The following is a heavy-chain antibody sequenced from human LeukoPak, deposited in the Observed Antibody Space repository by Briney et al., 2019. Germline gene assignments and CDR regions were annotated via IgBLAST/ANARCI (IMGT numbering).Heavy chain of an antibody. J-gene: IGHJ4*02. Sequence: ASVKVSCKASGGTFSSYGISWVRQAPGQGLEWMGWISGYNGNTNYAQKLQGRVTMTTDTSTSTAYMELRSLRSDDTAVYYCARSQYGDYAFDYWGQGTLVTVSS. CDR2: ISGYNGNT. V-gene: IGHV1-18*01. D-gene: IGHD4-17*01. CDR3: ARSQYGDYAFDY. CDR1: GGTFSSYG.